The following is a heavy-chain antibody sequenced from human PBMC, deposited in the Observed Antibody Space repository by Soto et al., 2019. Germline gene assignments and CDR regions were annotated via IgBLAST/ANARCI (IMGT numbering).Heavy chain of an antibody. J-gene: IGHJ3*02. Sequence: QVQLVQSGAEVKKPGASVKVSCKASGYTFTSYAMHWVRQAPGQRLEWMGWINAGNGNTKYSQKFQGRVTITRDTSASTAYMELSSLRSEDTAVYYCARLAAAGRLNDAFDIWGQGTMVTVSS. D-gene: IGHD6-13*01. CDR1: GYTFTSYA. V-gene: IGHV1-3*01. CDR3: ARLAAAGRLNDAFDI. CDR2: INAGNGNT.